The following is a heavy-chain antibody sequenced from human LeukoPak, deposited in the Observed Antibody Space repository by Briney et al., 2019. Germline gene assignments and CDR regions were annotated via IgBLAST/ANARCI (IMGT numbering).Heavy chain of an antibody. CDR2: ISSSGSTI. D-gene: IGHD2-2*01. Sequence: KAGGSLRLSCAASGFTFSDYYMSWIRQAPGKGLEWVSYISSSGSTIYNADSVKGRFTISRDNAKNSLYLQMNSLRAEDTAVYYCAREYCSSTSCYYYYGMDVWGQGTTVTVSS. CDR3: AREYCSSTSCYYYYGMDV. V-gene: IGHV3-11*01. CDR1: GFTFSDYY. J-gene: IGHJ6*02.